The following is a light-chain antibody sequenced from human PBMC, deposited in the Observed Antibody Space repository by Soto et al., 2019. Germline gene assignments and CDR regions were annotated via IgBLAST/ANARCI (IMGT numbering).Light chain of an antibody. J-gene: IGKJ4*01. Sequence: EIVLTQSPGTLSLSPGERATLSCRASQSVSSSYLAWYQQKPGQAPRLLIYGASSRATGLPDRFSGSGSGPAFPLTISRLEPEDFPVYYCQQYASSPPLTFGGGTKVE. V-gene: IGKV3-20*01. CDR1: QSVSSSY. CDR3: QQYASSPPLT. CDR2: GAS.